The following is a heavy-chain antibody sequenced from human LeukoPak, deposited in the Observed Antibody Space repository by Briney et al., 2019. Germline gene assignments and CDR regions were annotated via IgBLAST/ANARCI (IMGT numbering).Heavy chain of an antibody. D-gene: IGHD3-22*01. CDR3: ASYHDSSGYLFDY. Sequence: PGGSLRLSCAASGFTFSSYAMSWVRQAPGKGLEWVSAISGSGSSTSYADSVKGRFTISRDNAKNTLYLQMNSLRAEDTAVYYCASYHDSSGYLFDYWGQGTLVTVSS. CDR2: ISGSGSST. V-gene: IGHV3-23*01. J-gene: IGHJ4*02. CDR1: GFTFSSYA.